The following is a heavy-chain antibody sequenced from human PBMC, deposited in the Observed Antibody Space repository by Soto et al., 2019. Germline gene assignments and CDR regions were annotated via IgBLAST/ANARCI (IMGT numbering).Heavy chain of an antibody. CDR2: INASNGNT. D-gene: IGHD1-26*01. CDR1: GYTFTSYA. Sequence: ASLKVSCKASGYTFTSYAMHWLRQAPGQRLEWMGWINASNGNTKYSQKFQSKVTITRDPSASTAYMELSSLRSEDTALHYCTRCLMSGSYYEEVSNYGMDVWGQGTAVYVSS. V-gene: IGHV1-3*01. CDR3: TRCLMSGSYYEEVSNYGMDV. J-gene: IGHJ6*02.